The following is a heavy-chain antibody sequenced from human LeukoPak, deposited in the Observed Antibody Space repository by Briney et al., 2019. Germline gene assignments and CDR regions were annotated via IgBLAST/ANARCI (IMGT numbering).Heavy chain of an antibody. V-gene: IGHV3-21*01. CDR3: ARDISGYVNFDY. Sequence: GGSLRLSCAASGFTFSSYAMNWVRQTPGKGLEWVSSISSGTYYMYYADSVKGRFTISRDNAKNSLYLHMNSLRAEDTAMYYCARDISGYVNFDYWGQGTLVTVSS. D-gene: IGHD5-12*01. CDR1: GFTFSSYA. CDR2: ISSGTYYM. J-gene: IGHJ4*02.